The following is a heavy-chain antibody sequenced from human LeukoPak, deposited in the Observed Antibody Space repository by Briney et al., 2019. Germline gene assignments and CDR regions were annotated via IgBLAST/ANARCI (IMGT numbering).Heavy chain of an antibody. V-gene: IGHV3-30*03. D-gene: IGHD4-23*01. CDR3: ARFGGTDY. CDR2: ISYDGSNK. CDR1: GFTFSSYG. J-gene: IGHJ4*02. Sequence: GGSLRLSCAASGFTFSSYGMHWVRQAPGKGLEWVAVISYDGSNKYYADSVKGRFTISRDNSKNTLYLQMNSLRAEDTAVYYCARFGGTDYWGQGTLVTVSS.